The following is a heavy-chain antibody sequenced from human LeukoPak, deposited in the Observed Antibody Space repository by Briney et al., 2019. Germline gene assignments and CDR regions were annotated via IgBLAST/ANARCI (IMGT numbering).Heavy chain of an antibody. CDR1: GYTFTGYY. CDR3: ASHLLSLQQLVMGDALDI. J-gene: IGHJ3*02. D-gene: IGHD6-13*01. CDR2: INPNSGGT. V-gene: IGHV1-2*02. Sequence: ASVKVSCKASGYTFTGYYMHWVRQAPGQGLEWMGWINPNSGGTKYAQKFQGRVTMTRDTSISTAYMELSRLTSDDTAIYYCASHLLSLQQLVMGDALDIWGQGTMVTVSS.